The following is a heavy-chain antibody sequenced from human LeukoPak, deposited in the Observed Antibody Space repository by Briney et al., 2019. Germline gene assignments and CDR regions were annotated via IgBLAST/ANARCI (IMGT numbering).Heavy chain of an antibody. V-gene: IGHV3-48*04. J-gene: IGHJ6*03. Sequence: SGGSLRLSCAASGFTFSSYSMNWVRQAPGKGLEWVSYISSSSSTIYYADSVKGRFTISRDNAKNSLYLQMNSMRAEDTAVYYCARDVYYYYYMDVWGKGTTVTVSS. CDR1: GFTFSSYS. CDR3: ARDVYYYYYMDV. CDR2: ISSSSSTI.